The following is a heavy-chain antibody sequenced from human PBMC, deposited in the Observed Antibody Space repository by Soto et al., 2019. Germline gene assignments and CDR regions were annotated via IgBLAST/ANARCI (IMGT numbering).Heavy chain of an antibody. CDR3: ARVRPYDYIWGSYRPNDY. J-gene: IGHJ4*02. CDR2: IYSGGST. Sequence: EVQLVESGGGLVQPGQSLRLSCAASGFTVSSNYMTWVRQAPGQGLEWVSVIYSGGSTYYADSVKGRFTISRDNSKNTLYLQMNSLRAEDTAVYYCARVRPYDYIWGSYRPNDYWGQGTWSPSPQ. D-gene: IGHD3-16*02. CDR1: GFTVSSNY. V-gene: IGHV3-66*01.